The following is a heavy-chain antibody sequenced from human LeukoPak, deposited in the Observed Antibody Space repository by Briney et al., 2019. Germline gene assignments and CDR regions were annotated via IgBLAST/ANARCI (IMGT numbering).Heavy chain of an antibody. J-gene: IGHJ6*03. CDR1: GFTFNGFW. Sequence: PGGSLGLSCAASGFTFNGFWMIWVRQAPGKGLEWVANIKQDGSDIYYLGSVRGRFTISRDNAMNSLYLQMNSLRAEDTAVYYCTRDALYGDPSYYYMDVWGKGTTVTVSS. CDR3: TRDALYGDPSYYYMDV. V-gene: IGHV3-7*01. D-gene: IGHD4-17*01. CDR2: IKQDGSDI.